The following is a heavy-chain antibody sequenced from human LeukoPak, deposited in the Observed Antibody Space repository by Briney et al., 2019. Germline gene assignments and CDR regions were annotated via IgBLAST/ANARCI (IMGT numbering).Heavy chain of an antibody. J-gene: IGHJ4*02. Sequence: PSETLSLTCSVSGAFTSTYYWSWVRQPPTGGLEWIGYVFYSGNSNYNPNFTSRVTMSVDTSKSQFSLKLTSLSAADTAAYYCARIDPLGFFDQWGQGTLVTVSS. CDR3: ARIDPLGFFDQ. CDR2: VFYSGNS. D-gene: IGHD6-25*01. V-gene: IGHV4-59*13. CDR1: GAFTSTYY.